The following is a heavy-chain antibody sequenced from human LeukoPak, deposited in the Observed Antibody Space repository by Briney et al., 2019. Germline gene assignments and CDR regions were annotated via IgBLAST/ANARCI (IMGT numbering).Heavy chain of an antibody. Sequence: ASVKVSCKASGYTFTSYYMHWVRQAPGQGLEWMGIINPSGGSTSYAQKFQGRVTMTRDTSTSTVYMELSSLRSEDTAAYYCARDRDYYGSGSYQAPDYWGQGTLVTVSS. V-gene: IGHV1-46*01. CDR1: GYTFTSYY. CDR2: INPSGGST. CDR3: ARDRDYYGSGSYQAPDY. D-gene: IGHD3-10*01. J-gene: IGHJ4*02.